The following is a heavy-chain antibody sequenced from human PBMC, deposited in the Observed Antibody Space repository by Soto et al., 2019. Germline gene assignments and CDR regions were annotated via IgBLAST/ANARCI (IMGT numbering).Heavy chain of an antibody. V-gene: IGHV1-46*01. Sequence: QVQLVQSGAEVKKPGASVKVSCKASGYTFTAYYMHWVRQAPGQGLEWMGLINPRDGSTTYAQKVRGRVTVTRDSSTSTLYMELSSLRSEDTAVYYCAREGEYYFDSSGYCFVFWGQGTLVTVSS. CDR1: GYTFTAYY. CDR3: AREGEYYFDSSGYCFVF. CDR2: INPRDGST. D-gene: IGHD3-22*01. J-gene: IGHJ4*02.